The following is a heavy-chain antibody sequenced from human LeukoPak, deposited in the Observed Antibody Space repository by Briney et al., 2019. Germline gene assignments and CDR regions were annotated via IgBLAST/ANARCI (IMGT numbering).Heavy chain of an antibody. V-gene: IGHV1-8*01. J-gene: IGHJ6*03. CDR3: ARGGRYYDSSGNDYYYYYMDV. CDR1: GYTFTSYD. Sequence: ASVKVSCKASGYTFTSYDINWVRQATGQGLEWMGWMNPNSGNTGYAQKFQGRVTMTRNTSISTAYMELSSLRSEDTAVYCCARGGRYYDSSGNDYYYYYMDVWGKGTTVTISS. D-gene: IGHD3-22*01. CDR2: MNPNSGNT.